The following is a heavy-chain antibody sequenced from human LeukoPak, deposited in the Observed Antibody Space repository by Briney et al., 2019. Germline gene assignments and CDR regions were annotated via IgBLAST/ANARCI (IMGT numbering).Heavy chain of an antibody. Sequence: GGSLRLSCAASGFSINNNWMKWVRQAPGKGLEWVASIKKEGSERYYVDSVKGRFTISRDNTKNSLYLQMNTLRAEDTAVYYCARDLAGPPQEAFDIWGQGTMVTVSS. V-gene: IGHV3-7*01. CDR2: IKKEGSER. CDR3: ARDLAGPPQEAFDI. J-gene: IGHJ3*02. CDR1: GFSINNNW.